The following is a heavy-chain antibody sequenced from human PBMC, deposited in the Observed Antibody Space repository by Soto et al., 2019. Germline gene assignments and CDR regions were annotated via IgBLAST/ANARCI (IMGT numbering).Heavy chain of an antibody. J-gene: IGHJ4*02. Sequence: PGGSLRLSCAASGFTLSSYAMRGVRQAPGKGLEWVAVIEYEGRNKYYPDTVKGRFTISRDNSRNTLYLQMNSLRAEDTAVYYCARRDCGGDCYPSGFDYWGQGTLVTVSS. D-gene: IGHD2-21*02. CDR2: IEYEGRNK. CDR3: ARRDCGGDCYPSGFDY. V-gene: IGHV3-30*04. CDR1: GFTLSSYA.